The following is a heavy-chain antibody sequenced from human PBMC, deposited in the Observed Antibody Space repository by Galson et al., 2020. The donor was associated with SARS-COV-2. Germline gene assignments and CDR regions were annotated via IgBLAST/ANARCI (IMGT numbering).Heavy chain of an antibody. J-gene: IGHJ4*02. CDR2: ISYDGSNK. D-gene: IGHD5-12*01. V-gene: IGHV3-30*03. CDR3: ARDHFGYNSLDY. CDR1: GFTFSSYG. Sequence: GGSLRLSCAASGFTFSSYGMHWVRQAPGKGLEWVAVISYDGSNKYYADSVKGRFTISRDNAKNTLYLQMNSLRAEDTAVYYCARDHFGYNSLDYWGQGTLITVSS.